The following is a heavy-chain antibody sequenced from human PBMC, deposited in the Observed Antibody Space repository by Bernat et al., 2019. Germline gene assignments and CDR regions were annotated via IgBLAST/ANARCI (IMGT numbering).Heavy chain of an antibody. J-gene: IGHJ6*04. CDR2: ISYDGSNK. D-gene: IGHD3-10*01. V-gene: IGHV3-30*03. CDR1: GFTFSSYG. CDR3: ARENPRRGGGMDV. Sequence: QVQLVESGGGVVQPGRSLRLSCAASGFTFSSYGMHWVRQAPGKGLEWVAVISYDGSNKYYADSVKGRFTISKDNSKNTLYLQMNSPRAEDTAVYYCARENPRRGGGMDVWGKGTTVTVSS.